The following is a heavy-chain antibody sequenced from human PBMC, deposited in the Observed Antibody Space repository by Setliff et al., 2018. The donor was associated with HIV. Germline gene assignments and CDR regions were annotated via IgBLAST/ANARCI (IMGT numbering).Heavy chain of an antibody. CDR1: GDSVSRYY. V-gene: IGHV4-59*02. CDR3: ARDYSTLGRSDDALDM. D-gene: IGHD3-3*01. J-gene: IGHJ3*02. Sequence: ENLSLTCAVSGDSVSRYYWSWIRQSPGKGLEWIGYASYSGNANYNPSLKSRVTIAVDTTKNQFSLKLTSMTAADTAIYYCARDYSTLGRSDDALDMWGPGTMVTVSS. CDR2: ASYSGNA.